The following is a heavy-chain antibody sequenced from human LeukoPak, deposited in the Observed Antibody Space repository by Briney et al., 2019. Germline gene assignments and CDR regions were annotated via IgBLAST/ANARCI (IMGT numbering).Heavy chain of an antibody. CDR2: IWYDGSNK. D-gene: IGHD5-12*01. CDR1: GFTFSSYG. CDR3: AKELRAAHFDY. Sequence: GGSLRLSCAAAGFTFSSYGMHWVRQAPGKGLEWVAVIWYDGSNKYYADSVKGRFTISRDNSKNTLYLQMNSLRAEDMAVYYCAKELRAAHFDYWGQGTLVTVSS. V-gene: IGHV3-33*06. J-gene: IGHJ4*02.